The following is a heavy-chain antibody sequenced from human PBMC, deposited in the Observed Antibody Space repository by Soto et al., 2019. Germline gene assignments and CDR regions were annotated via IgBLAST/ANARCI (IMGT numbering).Heavy chain of an antibody. D-gene: IGHD3-10*01. V-gene: IGHV4-59*01. Sequence: QVQLQESGPGLVKPSETLSLTCTVSGDSINTYYWSWIRQPPGRGLEWIGYIYYSGSTNYNPSLKSRVTISVDTSKNQFSLRLTSVTAADTAVYFYARTYYYGSGRWFFDLWGRGTLITVSS. CDR2: IYYSGST. CDR1: GDSINTYY. CDR3: ARTYYYGSGRWFFDL. J-gene: IGHJ2*01.